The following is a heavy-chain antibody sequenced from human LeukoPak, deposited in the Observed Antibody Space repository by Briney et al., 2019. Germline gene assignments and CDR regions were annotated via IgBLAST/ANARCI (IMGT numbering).Heavy chain of an antibody. Sequence: ASVKVSCKASGYSFTSYGMSWVRQAPGQGLEWMGWISAYNGNTNYAQKLQGRVTMTTDTSTSTAYMELRSLRSDDTAVYYCARFYQLLWRRDAFDIWGQGTMVTVSS. V-gene: IGHV1-18*01. D-gene: IGHD2-2*01. J-gene: IGHJ3*02. CDR3: ARFYQLLWRRDAFDI. CDR1: GYSFTSYG. CDR2: ISAYNGNT.